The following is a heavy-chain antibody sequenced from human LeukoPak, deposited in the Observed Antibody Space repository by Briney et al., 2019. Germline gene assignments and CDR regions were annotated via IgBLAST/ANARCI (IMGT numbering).Heavy chain of an antibody. V-gene: IGHV3-23*01. D-gene: IGHD3-22*01. CDR1: GFTFSSYA. J-gene: IGHJ4*02. CDR2: ISGSGGST. CDR3: ARGAYYYED. Sequence: GGSLRLSCAASGFTFSSYAMSWVRQAPGKGLEWVSAISGSGGSTYYADSVKGRFTVSRDNAKNSLYLQMNSLRAEDTAVYYCARGAYYYEDWGQGTLVTVSS.